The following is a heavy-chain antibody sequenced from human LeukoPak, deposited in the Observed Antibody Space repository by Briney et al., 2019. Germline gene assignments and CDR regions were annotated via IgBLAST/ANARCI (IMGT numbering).Heavy chain of an antibody. D-gene: IGHD3-10*01. CDR2: IWYDGSNK. Sequence: PGGSLRLSCVASEFDFFSYGMQRVRQAPGKGLEWEAVIWYDGSNKYYADSVKGRFTISRDNSKNTLYLQMNSLRAEDTAVYYCAKDGLSGSGSYSWGNMDVWGKGTTVTVSS. CDR1: EFDFFSYG. V-gene: IGHV3-33*06. J-gene: IGHJ6*03. CDR3: AKDGLSGSGSYSWGNMDV.